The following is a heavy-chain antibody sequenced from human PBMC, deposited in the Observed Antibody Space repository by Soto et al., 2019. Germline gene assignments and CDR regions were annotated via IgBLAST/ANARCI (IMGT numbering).Heavy chain of an antibody. D-gene: IGHD6-13*01. CDR2: ISYDGSNK. CDR1: GFTFSSYA. J-gene: IGHJ4*02. Sequence: GGSLRLSCAASGFTFSSYAMHWVRQAPGKGLEWVAVISYDGSNKYYADSVKGRFTISRDNSKNTLYLQMNSLRAEDTAVYYCARNTKYSSSWFDYWGQGTLVTVSS. CDR3: ARNTKYSSSWFDY. V-gene: IGHV3-30-3*01.